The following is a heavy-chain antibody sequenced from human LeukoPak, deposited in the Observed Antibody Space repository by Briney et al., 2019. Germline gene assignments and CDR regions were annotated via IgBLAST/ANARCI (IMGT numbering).Heavy chain of an antibody. CDR1: GGSISSSKW. J-gene: IGHJ4*02. D-gene: IGHD2-2*01. Sequence: SGTLSLTCGVSGGSISSSKWWSWVRQPPGKGLEWIGEIYHSGSTNYNPSLKSRVTISVDTSKNQFSLKLSSVTAADTAVYYCARHKRYQQSRDIYYFDYWGQGTLVTVSS. CDR2: IYHSGST. V-gene: IGHV4-4*02. CDR3: ARHKRYQQSRDIYYFDY.